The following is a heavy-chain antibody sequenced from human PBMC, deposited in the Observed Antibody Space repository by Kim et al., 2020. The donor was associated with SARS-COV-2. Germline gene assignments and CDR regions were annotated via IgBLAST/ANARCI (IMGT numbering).Heavy chain of an antibody. J-gene: IGHJ4*02. D-gene: IGHD2-15*01. Sequence: TNYTPSLKRRVTISVDTAKNQFSLNLTSVTAADTAVYYCAGFCSGGSCPDHWGQGTLVTVSS. CDR3: AGFCSGGSCPDH. V-gene: IGHV4-59*01. CDR2: T.